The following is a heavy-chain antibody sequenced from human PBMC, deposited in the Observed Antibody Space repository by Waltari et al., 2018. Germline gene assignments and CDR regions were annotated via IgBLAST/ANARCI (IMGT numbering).Heavy chain of an antibody. CDR3: ARASTTPRVGTTIGYFDY. V-gene: IGHV4-59*02. Sequence: CTVSGGSVSSHFWSWVRQPPGKGLEWIGYSYNGGRSNYNSSLKSRVTISIDTSKNQFSLKLNSVTAADTALYYCARASTTPRVGTTIGYFDYWGQGILVTVSS. CDR1: GGSVSSHF. CDR2: SYNGGRS. D-gene: IGHD1-26*01. J-gene: IGHJ4*02.